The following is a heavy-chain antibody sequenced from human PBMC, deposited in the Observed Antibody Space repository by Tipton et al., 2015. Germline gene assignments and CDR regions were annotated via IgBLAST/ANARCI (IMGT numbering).Heavy chain of an antibody. Sequence: SLRLSCAASGFSFSDYYMSWIRQAPGKGLEWVSCISSSDNTIYYADSVKGRFTISRDNAKNSLYLQMNSLRAEDTAVYYCAREPYYYSRGFLDYWGQGSLVTVSS. V-gene: IGHV3-11*01. CDR2: ISSSDNTI. CDR1: GFSFSDYY. CDR3: AREPYYYSRGFLDY. J-gene: IGHJ4*02. D-gene: IGHD3-22*01.